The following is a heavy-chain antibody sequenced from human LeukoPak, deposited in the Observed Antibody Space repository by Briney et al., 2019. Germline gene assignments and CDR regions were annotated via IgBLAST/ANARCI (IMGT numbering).Heavy chain of an antibody. CDR2: ISGSGGST. CDR3: AKDIQLST. CDR1: GFTFSSYT. D-gene: IGHD5-24*01. Sequence: PGGSLRLSCAASGFTFSSYTMRWVRQAPGKGLEWVSAISGSGGSTYHTDSVKGRFTISRDNSKNTLYLQMNSLRADDTALYYCAKDIQLSTWGLGTRVTVSS. V-gene: IGHV3-23*01. J-gene: IGHJ3*01.